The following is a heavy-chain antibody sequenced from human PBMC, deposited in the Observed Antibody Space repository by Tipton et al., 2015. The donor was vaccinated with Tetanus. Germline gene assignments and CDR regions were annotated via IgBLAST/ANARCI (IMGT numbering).Heavy chain of an antibody. J-gene: IGHJ6*02. CDR2: INHSGST. V-gene: IGHV4-39*07. CDR1: GGSMTSGSYY. D-gene: IGHD3-9*01. Sequence: GLVKPSETLSLTCTVSGGSMTSGSYYWGWIRQPPGKGLEWIGEINHSGSTNYNPSLKSRVTISVDTSKNQFSLKLSSVTAADTAVYYWARAEGNVTTAPPGYYNVYYYYGMDVWGQGTTVTVSS. CDR3: ARAEGNVTTAPPGYYNVYYYYGMDV.